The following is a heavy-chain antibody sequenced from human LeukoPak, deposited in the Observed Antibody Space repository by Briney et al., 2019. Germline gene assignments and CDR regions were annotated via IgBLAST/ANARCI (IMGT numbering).Heavy chain of an antibody. V-gene: IGHV4-30-2*01. J-gene: IGHJ4*02. CDR1: GGSISSGGYY. CDR3: ARGELRSFDY. D-gene: IGHD1-7*01. Sequence: PSETLSLTCTVSGGSISSGGYYWSWIRQPPGKGLEWIGYIYHSGSTYYNPSLKSRVTISVDRSKNQFSLKLSSVTAADTAVYYCARGELRSFDYWGQGTLVTVSS. CDR2: IYHSGST.